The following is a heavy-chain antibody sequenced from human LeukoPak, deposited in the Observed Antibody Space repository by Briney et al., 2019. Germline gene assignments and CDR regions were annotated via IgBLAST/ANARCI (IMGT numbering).Heavy chain of an antibody. J-gene: IGHJ4*02. CDR2: MNPNSGNT. CDR1: GYTFTSYD. D-gene: IGHD2-15*01. Sequence: ASVKVSCKASGYTFTSYDIKWVRQATGQGLEWMGWMNPNSGNTGYAQKFQGRVTITADKSTSTAYMELSSLRSEDTAVYYCARDCSGGSCYGAWGQGTLVTVSS. V-gene: IGHV1-8*01. CDR3: ARDCSGGSCYGA.